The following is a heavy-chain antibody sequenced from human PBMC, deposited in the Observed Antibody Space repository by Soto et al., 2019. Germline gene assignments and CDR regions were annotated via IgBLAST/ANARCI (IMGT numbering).Heavy chain of an antibody. J-gene: IGHJ4*02. D-gene: IGHD3-3*01. CDR1: GGTSTRYA. CDR3: NRGSEYDFRIGYL. CDR2: IVPMFGTA. Sequence: QERLVQSGAEVRKPGSSVKVSCKVTGGTSTRYAINWVRQAPGQGLEWMGGIVPMFGTAKYAQKFQGRVTITADRSTNIAYIELRRLRSEDTAVYYCNRGSEYDFRIGYLWGQGTLVSFSS. V-gene: IGHV1-69*06.